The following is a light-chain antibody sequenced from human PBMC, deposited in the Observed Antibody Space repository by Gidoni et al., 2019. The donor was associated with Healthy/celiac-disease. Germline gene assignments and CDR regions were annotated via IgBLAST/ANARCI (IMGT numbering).Light chain of an antibody. V-gene: IGKV1-33*01. Sequence: DIQMPQSPSSLSASVGDRVTITCQASQDISNYLNWYQQKPGKAPKLLIYDASNLETGVPSRFSGSGSGTDVTFTISSLQPEDIATYYCQQYDNLLMYTFGQGTKLEIK. CDR1: QDISNY. CDR3: QQYDNLLMYT. CDR2: DAS. J-gene: IGKJ2*01.